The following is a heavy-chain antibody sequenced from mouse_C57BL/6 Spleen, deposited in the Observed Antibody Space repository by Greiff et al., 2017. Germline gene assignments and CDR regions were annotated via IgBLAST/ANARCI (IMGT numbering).Heavy chain of an antibody. J-gene: IGHJ1*03. Sequence: EVKLVESGGGLVKPGGSLKLSCAASGFTFSSYAMSWVRQTPEKRLEWVATISDGGSYTYYPDNVKGRFTISRDNAKNNLYLQMSHLKSEDTAMYYCARVSTVVAPWYFDVWGTGTTVTVSS. D-gene: IGHD1-1*01. CDR1: GFTFSSYA. V-gene: IGHV5-4*03. CDR3: ARVSTVVAPWYFDV. CDR2: ISDGGSYT.